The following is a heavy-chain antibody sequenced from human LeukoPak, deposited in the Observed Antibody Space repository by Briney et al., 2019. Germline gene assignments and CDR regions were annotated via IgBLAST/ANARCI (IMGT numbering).Heavy chain of an antibody. J-gene: IGHJ4*02. D-gene: IGHD3-3*01. Sequence: GFLRLSCAASGFTVSSNYMSWVRQAPGKGLEWVSVIYSGGSTYYADSVKGRFTISRDNSKNTLYLLMNSLRAEDTAVYYCAGGGYDFWSGYYLDYWGQGTLVTVSS. V-gene: IGHV3-53*01. CDR3: AGGGYDFWSGYYLDY. CDR1: GFTVSSNY. CDR2: IYSGGST.